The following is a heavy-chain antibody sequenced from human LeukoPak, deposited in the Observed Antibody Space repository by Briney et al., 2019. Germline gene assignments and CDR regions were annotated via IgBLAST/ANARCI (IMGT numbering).Heavy chain of an antibody. Sequence: ASVTVSFTSSGYTFTIYSINWVRRAPGQGLEWMGWISPSNGDTSYAQKVQDRVTMTTDTSTTTVYMELRSLGSDDTAIYYCVRDSGWELRHFFFDDWGQGTLVTVSS. V-gene: IGHV1-18*04. CDR2: ISPSNGDT. CDR3: VRDSGWELRHFFFDD. CDR1: GYTFTIYS. J-gene: IGHJ4*02. D-gene: IGHD4-23*01.